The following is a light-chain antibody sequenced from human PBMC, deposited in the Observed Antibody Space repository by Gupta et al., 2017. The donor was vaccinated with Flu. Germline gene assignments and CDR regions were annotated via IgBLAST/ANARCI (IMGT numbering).Light chain of an antibody. J-gene: IGKJ4*01. CDR1: QGRLDSSGYNY. CDR3: MQALETPLT. Sequence: VTPGEPASISCRSSQGRLDSSGYNYLDWYVQKPGQSPQLLLLLGSHRSPGVPDRFSGSESGTDFTLKISRVEADDVGTYYCMQALETPLTFGAGTKLEI. V-gene: IGKV2-28*01. CDR2: LGS.